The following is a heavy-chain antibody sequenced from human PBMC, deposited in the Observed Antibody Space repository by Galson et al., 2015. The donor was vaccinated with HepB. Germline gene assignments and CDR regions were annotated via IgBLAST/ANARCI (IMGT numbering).Heavy chain of an antibody. CDR1: GFTFSDYY. D-gene: IGHD2-15*01. Sequence: SCAASGFTFSDYYMTWVRQAPGQGLEWMGGIIPIFGTANFAQNYQGRVTITADESTSTVYMEVRSLRSEDTAVYYCARGGTRDGYWGQGTLVTVSS. V-gene: IGHV1-69*01. CDR3: ARGGTRDGY. J-gene: IGHJ4*02. CDR2: IIPIFGTA.